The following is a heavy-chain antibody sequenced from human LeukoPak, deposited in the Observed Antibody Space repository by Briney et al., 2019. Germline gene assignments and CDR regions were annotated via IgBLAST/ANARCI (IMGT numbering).Heavy chain of an antibody. Sequence: GESLKISCKGSGYTFPYYWIAWVRQMPGKGLEWMGIIYPDDSDTRYSPSFQGLVTISADKSITTAYLQWSSLKASDTAMYYCARLRSSSWYTVDSWGQGTLVTVSS. CDR1: GYTFPYYW. V-gene: IGHV5-51*01. CDR3: ARLRSSSWYTVDS. J-gene: IGHJ4*02. D-gene: IGHD6-13*01. CDR2: IYPDDSDT.